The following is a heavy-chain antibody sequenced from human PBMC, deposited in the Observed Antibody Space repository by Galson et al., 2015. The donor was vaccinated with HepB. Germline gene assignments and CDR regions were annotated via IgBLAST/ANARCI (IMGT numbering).Heavy chain of an antibody. D-gene: IGHD6-13*01. Sequence: SLRLSCAASGFTFSSYSMNWVRQAPGKGLEWVSSISSSSSYIYYADSVKGRFTISRDNAKNSLYLQMNSLRAEDTAVYYCARDGYSSSWTSNYYYYYGMDVWGQGTTVTVSS. CDR2: ISSSSSYI. CDR3: ARDGYSSSWTSNYYYYYGMDV. J-gene: IGHJ6*02. V-gene: IGHV3-21*01. CDR1: GFTFSSYS.